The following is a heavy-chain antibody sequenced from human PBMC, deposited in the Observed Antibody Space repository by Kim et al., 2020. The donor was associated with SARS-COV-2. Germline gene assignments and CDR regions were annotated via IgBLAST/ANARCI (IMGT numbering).Heavy chain of an antibody. CDR3: ARDHQSITMVRGVIIKAGMDV. CDR1: GFTFSSYG. J-gene: IGHJ6*02. D-gene: IGHD3-10*01. CDR2: IWYDGSNK. Sequence: SLRLSCAASGFTFSSYGMHWVRQAPGKGLEWVAVIWYDGSNKYYADSVKGRFTISRDNSKNTLYLQMNSLRAEDTAVYYCARDHQSITMVRGVIIKAGMDVWGQGPTITVSS. V-gene: IGHV3-33*01.